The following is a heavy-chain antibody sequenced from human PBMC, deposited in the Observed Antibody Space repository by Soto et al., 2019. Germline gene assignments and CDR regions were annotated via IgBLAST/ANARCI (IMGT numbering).Heavy chain of an antibody. J-gene: IGHJ6*02. CDR2: ISAYNGNT. Sequence: QVQLVQSGAEVKKPGASVKVSCKASGYTFTSYGISWVRQAPGHGLEWMGWISAYNGNTNYAQKLQGRVTMTTDTSTSTAYMELRSLRSDDTAVYYCARRRKVRRGDYYYGMDVWGQGTTVTVSS. CDR1: GYTFTSYG. D-gene: IGHD2-2*01. CDR3: ARRRKVRRGDYYYGMDV. V-gene: IGHV1-18*01.